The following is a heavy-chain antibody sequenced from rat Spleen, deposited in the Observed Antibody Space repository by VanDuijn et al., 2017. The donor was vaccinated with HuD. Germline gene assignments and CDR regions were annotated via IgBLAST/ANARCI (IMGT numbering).Heavy chain of an antibody. V-gene: IGHV5-7*01. Sequence: EVQLVESGGGLVQPGRSLKLSCAASGFTFSDYNMAWVRQAPKKGLEWVATITYDGIGTYYRDSVKGRFTISRDIAKRTLYLQMNSLRSEDTATYYCAKGTVGAYWGQGVMVTVSS. CDR3: AKGTVGAY. CDR2: ITYDGIGT. CDR1: GFTFSDYN. J-gene: IGHJ2*01. D-gene: IGHD1-11*01.